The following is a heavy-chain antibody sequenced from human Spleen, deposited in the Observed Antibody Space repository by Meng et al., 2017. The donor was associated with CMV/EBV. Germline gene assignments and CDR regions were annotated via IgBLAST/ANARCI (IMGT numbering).Heavy chain of an antibody. CDR1: GGTLSRYA. Sequence: SVKVSCKASGGTLSRYAISWVRQAPGQGLEWMGGIIAIFGSANHAQKFQGRVTITTDESTSTAYMELRSLRSEDTAVYYCASNDLGWSGYYNYYYYGMDVWGQGTTVTVSS. J-gene: IGHJ6*02. CDR2: IIAIFGSA. V-gene: IGHV1-69*05. D-gene: IGHD3-3*01. CDR3: ASNDLGWSGYYNYYYYGMDV.